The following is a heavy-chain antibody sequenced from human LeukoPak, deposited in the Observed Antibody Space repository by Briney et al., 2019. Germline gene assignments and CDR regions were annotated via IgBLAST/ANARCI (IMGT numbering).Heavy chain of an antibody. V-gene: IGHV1-69*13. Sequence: GASVKVSCKASGYTFTSYGISWVRQAPGQGLEWMGGIIPIFGTANYAQKFQGRVTITADESTSTAYMELSSLRSEDTAVYHCALGDDLPAHPKNWFDPWGQGTLVTVSS. CDR1: GYTFTSYG. D-gene: IGHD2-2*01. CDR3: ALGDDLPAHPKNWFDP. CDR2: IIPIFGTA. J-gene: IGHJ5*02.